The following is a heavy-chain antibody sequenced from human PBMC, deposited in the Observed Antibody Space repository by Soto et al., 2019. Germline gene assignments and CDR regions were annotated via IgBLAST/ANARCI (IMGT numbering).Heavy chain of an antibody. Sequence: PGGSLRLSCAPCGFIFDDYSMQWVRQAPGKGLAWVSLASWNGERTYYVYSVKGRFTISRESSTNSLYLQMKNLRAEASAVYYFAKDVASGQLLGVDHWGQGTPVTVSS. CDR3: AKDVASGQLLGVDH. CDR2: ASWNGERT. V-gene: IGHV3-43*01. CDR1: GFIFDDYS. J-gene: IGHJ4*02. D-gene: IGHD1-1*01.